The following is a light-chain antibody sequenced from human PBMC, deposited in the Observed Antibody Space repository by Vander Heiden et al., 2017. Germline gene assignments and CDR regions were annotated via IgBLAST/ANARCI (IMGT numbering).Light chain of an antibody. CDR2: RNN. CDR3: SAWDSSLSAWV. CDR1: SNNVGDQG. Sequence: QAGLTQPPSVSKGLRQTATLTCTGDSNNVGDQGGAWLRQQQDHPPKLLSYRNNNRPSGISERLSASRSGNTAALTITGLQPEDEADYYCSAWDSSLSAWVFGGGTKLTVL. V-gene: IGLV10-54*01. J-gene: IGLJ2*01.